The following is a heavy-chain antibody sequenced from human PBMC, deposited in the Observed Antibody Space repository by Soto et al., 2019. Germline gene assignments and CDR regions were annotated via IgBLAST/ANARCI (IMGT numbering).Heavy chain of an antibody. Sequence: GGSLRLSCTASGFTFSTHWMHWVRQAPGKGLVWVSRIYFDGITTNYADSVKGRLTVSRDNAKNTVYLHVNTLRDEDTAVYYCAREGAMGVDYWGQGTLVTVSS. CDR1: GFTFSTHW. J-gene: IGHJ4*02. D-gene: IGHD1-26*01. V-gene: IGHV3-74*01. CDR3: AREGAMGVDY. CDR2: IYFDGITT.